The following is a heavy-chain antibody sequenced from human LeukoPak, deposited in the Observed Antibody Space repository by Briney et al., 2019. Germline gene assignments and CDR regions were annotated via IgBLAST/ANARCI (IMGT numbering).Heavy chain of an antibody. D-gene: IGHD3-22*01. CDR1: GGSIGSYY. V-gene: IGHV4-4*09. Sequence: SETLSLTCTVSGGSIGSYYWSWIRQPPGKGLEWIGYIYTSGSTNYNPSLKSRVTISVDTSKNQFSLKLSSVTAADTAVYYCARHGYYYDSSGYFDYWGQGTLVTVSS. CDR2: IYTSGST. J-gene: IGHJ4*02. CDR3: ARHGYYYDSSGYFDY.